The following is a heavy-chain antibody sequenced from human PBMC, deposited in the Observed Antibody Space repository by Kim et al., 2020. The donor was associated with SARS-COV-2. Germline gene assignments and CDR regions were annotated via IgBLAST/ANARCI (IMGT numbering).Heavy chain of an antibody. J-gene: IGHJ4*02. V-gene: IGHV3-30-3*02. CDR3: AKDFSGSRDGYFDY. D-gene: IGHD2-2*01. Sequence: AHTGEGRFTISSNNSTNTLYLQMNSLRAEDTAVYYCAKDFSGSRDGYFDYWGQGTLVTVSS.